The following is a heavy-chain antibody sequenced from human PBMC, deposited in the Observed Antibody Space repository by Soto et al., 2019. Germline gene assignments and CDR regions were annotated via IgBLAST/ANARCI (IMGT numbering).Heavy chain of an antibody. CDR1: GGTFSFDS. CDR3: ARGGFYASGSFGP. D-gene: IGHD3-10*01. V-gene: IGHV1-69*06. Sequence: QVQLVQSGAEVKKPGSSVKVSCRASGGTFSFDSITWVRQAPGQGLEWMGGIIPMSDTTKYAQKFQDRVIITADKSTTTAYMEVRGLTFDDTAMYYCARGGFYASGSFGPWGQGTLVTVSS. J-gene: IGHJ5*02. CDR2: IIPMSDTT.